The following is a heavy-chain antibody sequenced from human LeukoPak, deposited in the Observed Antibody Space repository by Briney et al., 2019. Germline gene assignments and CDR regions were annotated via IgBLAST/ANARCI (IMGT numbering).Heavy chain of an antibody. Sequence: SVKVSCKASGFTFTSSAMQWVRQARGQRLEWIGWIVVGSGNTNYAQKFQERVTITRDMSTSTAYMELSRLRSDDTAVYYCAKTFDAFDIWGQGTMVTVSS. CDR1: GFTFTSSA. CDR3: AKTFDAFDI. D-gene: IGHD3-16*01. V-gene: IGHV1-58*02. J-gene: IGHJ3*02. CDR2: IVVGSGNT.